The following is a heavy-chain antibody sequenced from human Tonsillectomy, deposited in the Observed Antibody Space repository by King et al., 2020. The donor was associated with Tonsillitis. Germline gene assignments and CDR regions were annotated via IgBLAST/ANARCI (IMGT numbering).Heavy chain of an antibody. Sequence: VQLVESGAQVKKPGESLKISCTGLGYTFTTYWIGWVRQMPGKGLEWMGIICPGNSDIRYNPSFQGQVTITADGSMSTAYLEWSGLKASDSGIYYCARHDTDGGYFGLWGRGTPITVSS. CDR3: ARHDTDGGYFGL. CDR2: ICPGNSDI. D-gene: IGHD5-24*01. J-gene: IGHJ2*01. V-gene: IGHV5-51*01. CDR1: GYTFTTYW.